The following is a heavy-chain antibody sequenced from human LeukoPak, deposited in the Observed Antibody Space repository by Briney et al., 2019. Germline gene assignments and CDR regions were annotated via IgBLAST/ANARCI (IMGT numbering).Heavy chain of an antibody. V-gene: IGHV3-53*01. J-gene: IGHJ5*02. Sequence: GGSLRLSCAASGFTVSSNYMSWVRQAPGKGLEWVSVIYSGGSTYYADSVKGRFTISRDNSKNTLYLQMNSLRAEDTAVYYCVRESLPAWFDPWGQGTLVTVSS. CDR2: IYSGGST. CDR1: GFTVSSNY. CDR3: VRESLPAWFDP.